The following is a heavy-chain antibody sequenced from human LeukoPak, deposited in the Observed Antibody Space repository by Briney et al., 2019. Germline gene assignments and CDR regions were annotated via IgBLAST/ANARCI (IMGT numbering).Heavy chain of an antibody. J-gene: IGHJ1*01. CDR1: GGSFSGYY. CDR3: ATASGGYYYDSSGYSTFQH. CDR2: IYYSGST. Sequence: SETLSLTCAVYGGSFSGYYWSWIRQPPGKGLEWIGSIYYSGSTYYNPSLKSRVTISVDTSKNQFSLKLSSVTAADTAVYYCATASGGYYYDSSGYSTFQHWGQGTLVTASS. D-gene: IGHD3-22*01. V-gene: IGHV4-34*01.